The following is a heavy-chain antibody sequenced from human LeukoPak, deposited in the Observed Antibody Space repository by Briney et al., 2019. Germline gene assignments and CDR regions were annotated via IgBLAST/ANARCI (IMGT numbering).Heavy chain of an antibody. CDR3: ARFATDYGDYAVYYGMDV. V-gene: IGHV4-31*03. D-gene: IGHD4-17*01. J-gene: IGHJ6*02. CDR2: IYYSGST. CDR1: GYSISENYY. Sequence: SETLSLTCTVSGYSISENYYWGWIRQHPGKGLEWIGYIYYSGSTYYNPSLKSRVTISVDTSKNQFSLKLSSVTAADTAVYYCARFATDYGDYAVYYGMDVWGQGTTVTVSS.